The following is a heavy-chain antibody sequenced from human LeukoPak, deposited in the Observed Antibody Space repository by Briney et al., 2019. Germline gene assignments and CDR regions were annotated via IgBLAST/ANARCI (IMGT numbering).Heavy chain of an antibody. CDR1: GGSISSYY. V-gene: IGHV4-4*07. Sequence: SETLSLTCTVSGGSISSYYWSWIRQPAGKGLEWIGRIYASGSTNYNPSLKSRVTMSVDTSKNQFSLKLSSVTAADTAVYYCARKRDEKAGIAAFYYYYYMDVWGKGTTVTVSS. J-gene: IGHJ6*03. CDR2: IYASGST. D-gene: IGHD6-13*01. CDR3: ARKRDEKAGIAAFYYYYYMDV.